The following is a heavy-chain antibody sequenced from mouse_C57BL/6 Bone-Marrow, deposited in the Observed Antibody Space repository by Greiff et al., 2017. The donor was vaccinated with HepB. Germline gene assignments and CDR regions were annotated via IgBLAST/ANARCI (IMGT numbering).Heavy chain of an antibody. Sequence: EVKLMESGGGLVQPGGSLKLSCAASGFTFSDYGMAWVRQAPRKGPEWVAFISNLAYSIYYADTVTGRFTISRENAKNTLYLEMSSLRSEDTAMYYCARRGSNYAWFAYWGQGTLVTVSA. D-gene: IGHD2-5*01. J-gene: IGHJ3*01. CDR2: ISNLAYSI. CDR1: GFTFSDYG. CDR3: ARRGSNYAWFAY. V-gene: IGHV5-15*01.